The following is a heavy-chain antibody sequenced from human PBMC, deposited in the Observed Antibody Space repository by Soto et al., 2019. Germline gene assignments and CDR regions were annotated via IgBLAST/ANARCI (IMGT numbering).Heavy chain of an antibody. Sequence: QITLKESGPTLVKPTQTLTLTCTFSGFSLSTSGVGVGWIRQPPGKALEWLAVIYWDDDKRYSPSLNSRLTITKDTSKNQVVLTMTNMAPVDTATYFCAHRRPWSSNWNSGWFDPWGQGTLVTVSS. CDR3: AHRRPWSSNWNSGWFDP. J-gene: IGHJ5*02. D-gene: IGHD1-20*01. CDR2: IYWDDDK. V-gene: IGHV2-5*02. CDR1: GFSLSTSGVG.